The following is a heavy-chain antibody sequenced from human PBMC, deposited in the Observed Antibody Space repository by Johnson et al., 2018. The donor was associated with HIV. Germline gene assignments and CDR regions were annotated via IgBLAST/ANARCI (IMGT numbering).Heavy chain of an antibody. CDR1: DFTVGSIY. CDR2: ISWNSGSI. J-gene: IGHJ3*02. Sequence: VESGGGLVQPGGSLRLSCAASDFTVGSIYMSWVRQAPGKGLEWVSGISWNSGSIGYADSVKGRFTISRDNAKNSLYLQMNSLRAEDTALYYCANGCIAARPGAFDIWGQGTMVTVSS. CDR3: ANGCIAARPGAFDI. V-gene: IGHV3-9*01. D-gene: IGHD6-6*01.